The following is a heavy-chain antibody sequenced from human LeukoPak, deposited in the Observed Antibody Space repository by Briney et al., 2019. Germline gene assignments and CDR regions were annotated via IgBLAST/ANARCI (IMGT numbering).Heavy chain of an antibody. CDR2: ISAYNGHT. J-gene: IGHJ5*02. D-gene: IGHD2-2*01. CDR3: ARDGVPAAVSCPGRFDP. CDR1: GGTFSSYG. Sequence: ASVKVSCKASGGTFSSYGISWVRQAPGQGLEWMGWISAYNGHTNYAPKLQGRLTVTTDTSTSTAYMELRSLRSDDTAVYYCARDGVPAAVSCPGRFDPWGQGTLVTVSS. V-gene: IGHV1-18*01.